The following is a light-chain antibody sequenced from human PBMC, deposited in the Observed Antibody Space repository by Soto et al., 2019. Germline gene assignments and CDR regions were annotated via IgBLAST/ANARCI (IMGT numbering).Light chain of an antibody. V-gene: IGLV2-14*01. CDR1: SSDIGAYDY. CDR2: EVN. Sequence: QSALTQPASLSGSPGQSITISCTGTSSDIGAYDYVSWFQQHPGKAPKLMISEVNNRPSGVSNRFSGSKSGNTAYLTISGLQVEDEAESFCFSFTTTSTHVFGTATKVTVL. CDR3: FSFTTTSTHV. J-gene: IGLJ1*01.